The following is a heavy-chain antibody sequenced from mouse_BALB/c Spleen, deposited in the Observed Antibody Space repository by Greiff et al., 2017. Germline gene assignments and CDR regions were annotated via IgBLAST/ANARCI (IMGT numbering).Heavy chain of an antibody. V-gene: IGHV5-4*02. CDR3: AREGVYGNMDY. CDR1: GFTFSDYY. CDR2: ISDGGSYT. Sequence: DVMLVESGGGLVKPGGSLKLSCAASGFTFSDYYMYWVRQTPEKRLEWVATISDGGSYTYYPDSVKGRFTISRDNAKNNLYLQMSSLKSEDTAMYYCAREGVYGNMDYWGQGTSVTVAS. D-gene: IGHD2-1*01. J-gene: IGHJ4*01.